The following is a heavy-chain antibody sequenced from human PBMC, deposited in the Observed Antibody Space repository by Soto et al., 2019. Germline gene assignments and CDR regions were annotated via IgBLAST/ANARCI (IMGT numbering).Heavy chain of an antibody. CDR3: ARDAEHIVVVTGAFDI. J-gene: IGHJ3*02. Sequence: EVQLVESGGGLVKPGGSLRLSCAASGFTFSSYSMNWVRQAPGKGLEWVSSISSSSSYIYYADSVKGRFTISRDNAKNSLYLQMNSLRAEDTAVYYCARDAEHIVVVTGAFDIWGQGTMVTVSS. CDR1: GFTFSSYS. CDR2: ISSSSSYI. D-gene: IGHD2-21*02. V-gene: IGHV3-21*01.